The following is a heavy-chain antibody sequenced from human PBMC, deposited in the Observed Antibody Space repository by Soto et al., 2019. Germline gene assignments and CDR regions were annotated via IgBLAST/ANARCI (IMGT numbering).Heavy chain of an antibody. J-gene: IGHJ4*02. D-gene: IGHD1-26*01. Sequence: ESGGDLVQPGGSLRLSCADSGFIIGNYWINWVRQTPGKGLEWVANIRQDGSEKYYLESVKGRFTISRDNAKNSVYLQMNSLRAEDTALYYCARGRGIYWGQGTLVTVSS. CDR1: GFIIGNYW. V-gene: IGHV3-7*05. CDR3: ARGRGIY. CDR2: IRQDGSEK.